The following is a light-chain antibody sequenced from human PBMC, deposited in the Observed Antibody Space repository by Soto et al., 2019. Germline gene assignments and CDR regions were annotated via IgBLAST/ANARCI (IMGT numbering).Light chain of an antibody. Sequence: EIVMTQSPATLSVSPGERATLSCRASQSVSSNLAWYQKKPGQAPRLLIYGASTRATGIPARFSGSGSGTKFTFTISSLQSEDFAVYYCQQYNNWPRTFGQGTKV. V-gene: IGKV3-15*01. CDR2: GAS. CDR3: QQYNNWPRT. CDR1: QSVSSN. J-gene: IGKJ1*01.